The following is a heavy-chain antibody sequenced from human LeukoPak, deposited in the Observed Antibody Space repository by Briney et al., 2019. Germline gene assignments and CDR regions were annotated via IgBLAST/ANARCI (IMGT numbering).Heavy chain of an antibody. CDR1: GFTFSSYA. CDR3: ASLYSGSYSRGPNFDY. CDR2: ISYDGSNK. Sequence: GGSLRLSCAASGFTFSSYAMHWVRQAPGKGLEWVAVISYDGSNKYYADSVKGRFTISTDNSKNTLYLQMNSLRAEDTAVYYCASLYSGSYSRGPNFDYWGQGTLVTVSS. J-gene: IGHJ4*02. V-gene: IGHV3-30-3*01. D-gene: IGHD1-26*01.